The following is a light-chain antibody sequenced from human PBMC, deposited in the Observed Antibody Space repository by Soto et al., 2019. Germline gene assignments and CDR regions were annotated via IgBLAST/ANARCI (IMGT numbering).Light chain of an antibody. CDR3: SSYTSSSIYV. J-gene: IGLJ1*01. CDR1: SSDVGGYNY. V-gene: IGLV2-14*01. CDR2: DVS. Sequence: ALTQPASVSGSPGQSITISSTGTSSDVGGYNYVSWYQQHPGKAPKLMIYDVSNRPSGVSNRFSGSKSGNTASLTISGLQAEDEADYYCSSYTSSSIYVFGTGTKVTVL.